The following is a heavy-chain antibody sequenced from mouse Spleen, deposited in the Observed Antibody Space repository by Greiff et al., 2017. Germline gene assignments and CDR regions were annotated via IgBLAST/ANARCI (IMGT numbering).Heavy chain of an antibody. Sequence: EVQVVESGGGLVKPGGSLKLSCAASGFTFSDYGMHWVRQAPEQGLEWVAYISSGSSTIYYADTVKGRFTISRDNAKNTLFLQMTSLRSEDTAMYYCARGLRDAMDYWGQGTSVTVSS. V-gene: IGHV5-17*01. CDR1: GFTFSDYG. CDR3: ARGLRDAMDY. J-gene: IGHJ4*01. D-gene: IGHD3-1*01. CDR2: ISSGSSTI.